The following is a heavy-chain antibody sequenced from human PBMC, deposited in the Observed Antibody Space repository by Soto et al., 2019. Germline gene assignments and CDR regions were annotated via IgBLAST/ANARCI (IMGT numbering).Heavy chain of an antibody. D-gene: IGHD5-12*01. CDR2: ISYDGSNK. CDR1: GFTFSSYG. V-gene: IGHV3-30*18. CDR3: AKTIVATINYYYYYMDL. J-gene: IGHJ6*03. Sequence: QVQLVESGGGVVQPGRSLRLSCAASGFTFSSYGMHWVRQAPGKGLEWVAVISYDGSNKYYADSVKGRFTISRDNSKTTLYLQMNSLRAEDTAVYYCAKTIVATINYYYYYMDLWGKGTTVTVSS.